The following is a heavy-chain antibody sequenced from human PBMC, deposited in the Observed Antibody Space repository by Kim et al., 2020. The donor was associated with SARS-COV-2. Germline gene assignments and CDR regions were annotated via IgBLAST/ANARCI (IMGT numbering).Heavy chain of an antibody. Sequence: SETLSLTCTVSGGSISSYYWSWIRQPPGKGLEWIGYIYNSGSINYNPSFKSRVTISVDTSKNQFSLKLSSVTAADTAVYYCAREAGYYGSGKLNWFDPWGQGTLVTVSS. CDR2: IYNSGSI. V-gene: IGHV4-59*13. J-gene: IGHJ5*02. CDR3: AREAGYYGSGKLNWFDP. D-gene: IGHD3-10*01. CDR1: GGSISSYY.